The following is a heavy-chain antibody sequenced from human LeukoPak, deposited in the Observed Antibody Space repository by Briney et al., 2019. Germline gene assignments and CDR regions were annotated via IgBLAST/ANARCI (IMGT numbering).Heavy chain of an antibody. Sequence: GGSLRLSCAASGFTFSSYAMSWVRQAPGKGLEWVSAISGSGGSTYYADSVKGRFTISRDNSKNTLYLQMNSLRAEDTAVYYCAKEHLGYCSSTSCLPGDYGMDVWGQGTAVTASS. CDR2: ISGSGGST. J-gene: IGHJ6*02. CDR3: AKEHLGYCSSTSCLPGDYGMDV. D-gene: IGHD2-2*01. V-gene: IGHV3-23*01. CDR1: GFTFSSYA.